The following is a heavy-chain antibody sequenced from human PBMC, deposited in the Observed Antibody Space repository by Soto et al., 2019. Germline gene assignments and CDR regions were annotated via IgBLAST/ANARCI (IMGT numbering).Heavy chain of an antibody. CDR2: INASGGST. CDR3: ARVGTVERDAFDI. Sequence: ASVKVSCKASGYTFTSYAMHWVRQAPGQRLEWMGWINASGGSTSYAQKFQGRVTMTRDTSTSTVYMELSSLRSEDTAVYYCARVGTVERDAFDIWGQGTMVTVSS. CDR1: GYTFTSYA. J-gene: IGHJ3*02. V-gene: IGHV1-46*01. D-gene: IGHD4-17*01.